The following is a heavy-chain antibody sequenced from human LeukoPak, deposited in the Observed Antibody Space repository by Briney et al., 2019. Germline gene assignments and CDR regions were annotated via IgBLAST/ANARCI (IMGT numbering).Heavy chain of an antibody. V-gene: IGHV3-33*01. CDR3: VRDAGRSSSTSCYSWFDP. D-gene: IGHD2-2*01. CDR1: GFTFSSYG. J-gene: IGHJ5*02. CDR2: IWYDGSNK. Sequence: PGGSLRLSCAASGFTFSSYGMHWVRQAPGKGLEWVAVIWYDGSNKYYADSVKGRFTISRDNSKNTLYLQMNSLRAEDTAVYYCVRDAGRSSSTSCYSWFDPWGQGTLVTVSS.